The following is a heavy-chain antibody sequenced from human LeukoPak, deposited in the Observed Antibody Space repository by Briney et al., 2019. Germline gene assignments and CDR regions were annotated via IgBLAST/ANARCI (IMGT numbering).Heavy chain of an antibody. V-gene: IGHV4-4*07. Sequence: PSETLSLTCTVSGGSISTHYWTWIRQPAGKGLEWIGRLYTSGSNYNPSLKSRVAMSVDTSKNRFSLRLSSVTAADTAVYYCARGASGYYYDWGQGIPVIVSS. J-gene: IGHJ4*02. D-gene: IGHD3-22*01. CDR2: LYTSGS. CDR1: GGSISTHY. CDR3: ARGASGYYYD.